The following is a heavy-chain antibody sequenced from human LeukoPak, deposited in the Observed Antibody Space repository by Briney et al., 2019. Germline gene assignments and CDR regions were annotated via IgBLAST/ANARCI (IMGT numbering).Heavy chain of an antibody. CDR3: AFDYYDSSGYSDY. Sequence: ASVKVSFKASGGTFSSYTISWVRQAPGQGVEWMGRIIPILGIANYAQKFQGRVTITADKSTSTAYMELSSLRSEDTAVYYCAFDYYDSSGYSDYWGQGTLVTVSS. D-gene: IGHD3-22*01. CDR1: GGTFSSYT. V-gene: IGHV1-69*02. CDR2: IIPILGIA. J-gene: IGHJ4*02.